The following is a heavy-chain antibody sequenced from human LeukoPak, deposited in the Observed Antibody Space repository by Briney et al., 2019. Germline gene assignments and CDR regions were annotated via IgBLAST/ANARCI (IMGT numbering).Heavy chain of an antibody. CDR2: ISFDSTSR. D-gene: IGHD5-18*01. CDR1: GFFFSDYV. CDR3: ARWNVDTAMVATASAGAFDI. Sequence: GSSLRLSCAGSGFFFSDYVMHWVRQAPGKGLEWVAVISFDSTSRYYTDSVKGRFTISRDNAKDSLYLQMNSLRAEDTAVYYCARWNVDTAMVATASAGAFDIWGQGTMVTVSS. J-gene: IGHJ3*02. V-gene: IGHV3-30*04.